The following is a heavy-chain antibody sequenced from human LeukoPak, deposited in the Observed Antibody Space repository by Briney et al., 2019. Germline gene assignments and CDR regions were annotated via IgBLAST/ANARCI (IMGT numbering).Heavy chain of an antibody. J-gene: IGHJ4*02. D-gene: IGHD5-24*01. Sequence: SETLSLTCAVYGGSFSGYYWSWIRQPPGKGLEWIGEINHSGSTNYSPSLKSRVTISVDTSKNQFSLKLSSVTAADTAVYYCARGGWLQLRGYFDYWGQGTLVTVSS. V-gene: IGHV4-34*01. CDR3: ARGGWLQLRGYFDY. CDR2: INHSGST. CDR1: GGSFSGYY.